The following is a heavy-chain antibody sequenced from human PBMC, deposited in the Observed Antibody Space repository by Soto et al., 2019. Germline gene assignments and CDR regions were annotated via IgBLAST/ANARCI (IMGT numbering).Heavy chain of an antibody. CDR2: IYYSGST. D-gene: IGHD5-18*01. J-gene: IGHJ4*02. CDR1: GGSVSSGSYY. CDR3: ARDRHDSGYTD. V-gene: IGHV4-61*01. Sequence: PSETQSLTCTVSGGSVSSGSYYWSWIRQPPGKGLEWIGYIYYSGSTNYNPSLKSRVTISVDTSKNQFSLKLSSVTAADTAVYYCARDRHDSGYTDWGQGTLVTVSS.